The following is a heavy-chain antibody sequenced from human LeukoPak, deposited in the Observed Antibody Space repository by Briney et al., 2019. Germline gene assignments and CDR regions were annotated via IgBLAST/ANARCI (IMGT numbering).Heavy chain of an antibody. J-gene: IGHJ4*02. D-gene: IGHD6-13*01. CDR2: IGTAGDT. CDR3: ARATAAGFDY. Sequence: TGGSLRLSCAASGFTFSSYDMHWVRQATGKGLEWVSAIGTAGDTYYPGSVKGRFTISRENAKNSLYLQMNSLRAGDTAVYYCARATAAGFDYWGQGTLVTVPS. CDR1: GFTFSSYD. V-gene: IGHV3-13*01.